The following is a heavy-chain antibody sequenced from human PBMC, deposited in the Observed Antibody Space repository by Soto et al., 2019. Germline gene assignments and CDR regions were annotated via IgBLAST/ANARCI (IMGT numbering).Heavy chain of an antibody. D-gene: IGHD3-22*01. Sequence: SEALSLTCTVCGGSISSYYWSWIRQPAGKGLEWIGRIYTSGSTNYNPSLKSRVTMSVDTSKNQFSLKLSSVTAADTAVYYCARVDSSGYYAFDIWGQGTMVTVSS. CDR1: GGSISSYY. CDR2: IYTSGST. J-gene: IGHJ3*02. V-gene: IGHV4-4*07. CDR3: ARVDSSGYYAFDI.